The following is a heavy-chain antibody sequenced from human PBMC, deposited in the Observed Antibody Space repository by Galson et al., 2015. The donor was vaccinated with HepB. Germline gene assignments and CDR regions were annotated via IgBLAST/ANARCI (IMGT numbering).Heavy chain of an antibody. CDR2: VNPGSGAT. V-gene: IGHV1-2*02. CDR3: VRLQDDSEGFYLDFDR. CDR1: GYTFTGNY. Sequence: SVKVSCKASGYTFTGNYIHWVRQAPGQGLEWMGWVNPGSGATHYAHKFQGRVTITRDPSINTAYMELSSLRSDDTAVYYCVRLQDDSEGFYLDFDRWGRGTLVTVST. D-gene: IGHD5-24*01. J-gene: IGHJ2*01.